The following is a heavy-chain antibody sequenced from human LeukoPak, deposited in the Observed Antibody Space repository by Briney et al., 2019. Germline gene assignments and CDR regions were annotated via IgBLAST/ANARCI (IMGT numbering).Heavy chain of an antibody. D-gene: IGHD2-2*01. J-gene: IGHJ5*02. CDR3: ARGAENQLLTWFDP. V-gene: IGHV4-59*01. Sequence: SETLSLTCAVSGGSISSYYWSWIRQSPGKGLEWIGHIYYSGSTKYNPSLKSRVTISADTSKNQFSLKLNSVTAADTAVYYCARGAENQLLTWFDPWGQGTLVTVSS. CDR1: GGSISSYY. CDR2: IYYSGST.